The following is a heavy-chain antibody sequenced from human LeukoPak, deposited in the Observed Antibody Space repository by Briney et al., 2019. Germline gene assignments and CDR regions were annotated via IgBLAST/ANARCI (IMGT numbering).Heavy chain of an antibody. J-gene: IGHJ4*02. CDR3: ASWRGSGSYGGYFDY. Sequence: PGRSLRLSCAASGFTFSSYGMHWVRQAPGKGLEWVALIWYDGSNKYYADSVKGRFTISRDNSKNTLYLQMNSLRVEDTAVYYCASWRGSGSYGGYFDYWGQGTLVTVSS. V-gene: IGHV3-33*01. CDR1: GFTFSSYG. CDR2: IWYDGSNK. D-gene: IGHD3-10*01.